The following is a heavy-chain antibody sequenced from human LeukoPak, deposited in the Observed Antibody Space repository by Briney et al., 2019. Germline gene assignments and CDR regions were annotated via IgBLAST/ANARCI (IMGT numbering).Heavy chain of an antibody. Sequence: GGSLRLSCAASGFTFSDYEMYWVRQAPGKGLEWLSYISSSGSTLYYADSVKGRFTISRDNAKSSLYLQMNSLRAEDTAVYYCARYGQQLVSDYWGQGTLLTVSS. J-gene: IGHJ4*02. V-gene: IGHV3-48*03. CDR2: ISSSGSTL. CDR1: GFTFSDYE. CDR3: ARYGQQLVSDY. D-gene: IGHD6-13*01.